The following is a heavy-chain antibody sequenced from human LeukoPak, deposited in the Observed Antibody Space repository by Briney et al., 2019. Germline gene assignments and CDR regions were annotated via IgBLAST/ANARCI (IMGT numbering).Heavy chain of an antibody. V-gene: IGHV4-34*01. CDR2: INRSGST. J-gene: IGHJ5*02. D-gene: IGHD6-13*01. CDR1: GGSFSGYY. Sequence: PSETLSLTCAIYGGSFSGYYWSWIRQPPGKGLEWIGEINRSGSTNYNPSLKSRVTISVDTSKNQFSLKVSSVTAADTAVYYCASDTITAAGRNWFDPWGQGTLVTVSS. CDR3: ASDTITAAGRNWFDP.